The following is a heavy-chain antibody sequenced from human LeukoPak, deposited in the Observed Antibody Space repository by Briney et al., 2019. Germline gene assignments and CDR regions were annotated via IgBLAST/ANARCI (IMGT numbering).Heavy chain of an antibody. CDR2: IYPGDSDT. CDR3: ARLRYSGSEGSYFDY. J-gene: IGHJ4*02. V-gene: IGHV5-51*01. Sequence: GESLKISCKGSGYKFTTYWIGWVRQMPGKGLECMGFIYPGDSDTRYSPSFQGQVTISADKSISTAYLQWSSLKASDTAMYYCARLRYSGSEGSYFDYWGQGTLVTVSS. CDR1: GYKFTTYW. D-gene: IGHD1-26*01.